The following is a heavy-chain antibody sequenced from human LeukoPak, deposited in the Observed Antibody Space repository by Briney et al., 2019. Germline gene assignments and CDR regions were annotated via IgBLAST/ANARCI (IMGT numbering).Heavy chain of an antibody. V-gene: IGHV4-4*09. D-gene: IGHD2-2*02. CDR1: GGSISSYY. CDR3: TRHGVGCSSTSCYKDKDPYYYYYMDV. Sequence: SETLSLTCTVAGGSISSYYWSWVRQPPGKGLEWIGYIYTSGSNNYNPSLKSRVTISVDTSKNQFSLKLISVTAADTAVYYCTRHGVGCSSTSCYKDKDPYYYYYMDVWGKGTTVTVSS. CDR2: IYTSGSN. J-gene: IGHJ6*03.